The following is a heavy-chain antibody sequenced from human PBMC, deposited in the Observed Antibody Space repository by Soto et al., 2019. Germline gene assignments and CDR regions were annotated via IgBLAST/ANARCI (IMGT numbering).Heavy chain of an antibody. CDR2: IYTSGST. CDR3: ARDDLIAVAGEGCAIDI. Sequence: SEKLCLTCTVSGGSISSYYWSWIRQPAGKGLEWIGRIYTSGSTNYNPSLKSRVTMSVDTSKNQFSLKLSSVTAADTAVYYCARDDLIAVAGEGCAIDIWCQGTMV. D-gene: IGHD6-19*01. CDR1: GGSISSYY. J-gene: IGHJ3*02. V-gene: IGHV4-4*07.